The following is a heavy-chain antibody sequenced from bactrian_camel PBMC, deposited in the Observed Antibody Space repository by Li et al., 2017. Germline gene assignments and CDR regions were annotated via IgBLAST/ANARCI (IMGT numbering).Heavy chain of an antibody. CDR2: IGSDGTNT. Sequence: HVQLVESGGGSVQATGSLRLSCAASGFTLSRNLMHWVRQAPGKGLEWVSSIGSDGTNTYYADSVKGRFTVARDNTKNTLYLQMNSLKPEDTAVHYCVRDALWLARYNSTNDWAYWGQGTQVTVS. V-gene: IGHV3S6*01. CDR3: VRDALWLARYNSTNDWAY. J-gene: IGHJ4*01. CDR1: GFTLSRNL. D-gene: IGHD1*01.